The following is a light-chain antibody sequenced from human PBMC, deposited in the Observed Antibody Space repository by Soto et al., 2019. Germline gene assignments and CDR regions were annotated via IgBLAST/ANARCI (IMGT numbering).Light chain of an antibody. J-gene: IGKJ4*01. CDR2: AAS. Sequence: EIVMTQSPATLSVSPGETATLSCRASQSVGSAVAWYQHKPGQAPRLLIVAASIRATGVPGSFSGAGSGTEFTLTISSLQSEDFAVYYCQQYKNWPPLTFGGGTTVEIK. V-gene: IGKV3-15*01. CDR3: QQYKNWPPLT. CDR1: QSVGSA.